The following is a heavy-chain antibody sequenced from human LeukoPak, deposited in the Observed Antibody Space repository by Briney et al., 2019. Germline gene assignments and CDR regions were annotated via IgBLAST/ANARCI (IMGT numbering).Heavy chain of an antibody. D-gene: IGHD2-15*01. Sequence: PSETLSLTCTVSGVSISSYYWSWIRQPPGKGLEWIGHIYYSGSTNTNYNPSLKSRVTISVDTSKNQFSLKLSSVTAADTAVYYCARIRGGSGYDDYWGQGSLLTVSS. CDR1: GVSISSYY. J-gene: IGHJ4*03. V-gene: IGHV4-59*08. CDR3: ARIRGGSGYDDY. CDR2: IYYSGSTNT.